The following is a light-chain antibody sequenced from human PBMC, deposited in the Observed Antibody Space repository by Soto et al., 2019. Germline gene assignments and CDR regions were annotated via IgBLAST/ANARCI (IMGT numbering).Light chain of an antibody. CDR2: DDR. CDR3: QVWDRSNNHVL. J-gene: IGLJ3*02. V-gene: IGLV3-21*02. CDR1: DIGSKT. Sequence: SYELTQPPSVSVAPGQTAMITCGGNDIGSKTVHWYQQRPGQAPMLVVYDDRDRPSGIPERFSGSNSGSMATLTISRVEAGDEADYYCQVWDRSNNHVLFGGGTKVTVL.